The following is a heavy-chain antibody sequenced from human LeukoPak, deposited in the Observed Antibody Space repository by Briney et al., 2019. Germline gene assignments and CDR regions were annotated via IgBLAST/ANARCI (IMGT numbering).Heavy chain of an antibody. Sequence: SETLSLTCTVSGGSISSYYWSWIRQPAGKGLEWIGRIYTSGSTNYNPSLKSRVTMSVDTSKNQFSLKLSSVTAADTAVYYCSAKLRYCSSTSCSPNWFDPWGQGTLVTVSS. V-gene: IGHV4-4*07. CDR2: IYTSGST. D-gene: IGHD2-2*01. CDR1: GGSISSYY. J-gene: IGHJ5*02. CDR3: SAKLRYCSSTSCSPNWFDP.